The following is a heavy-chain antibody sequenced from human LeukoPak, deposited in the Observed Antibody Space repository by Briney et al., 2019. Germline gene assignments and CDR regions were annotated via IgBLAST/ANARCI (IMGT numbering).Heavy chain of an antibody. J-gene: IGHJ5*02. CDR1: GFTFSSYG. CDR2: IWYDGSNK. V-gene: IGHV3-33*01. CDR3: AREEVAGFNWFDP. Sequence: PGGSLRLSCAASGFTFSSYGMHWVRQAPGKGLEWVAVIWYDGSNKYYADSVKGRFTISRDNSKNTLYLQVNSLRAEDTAVYYCAREEVAGFNWFDPWGQGTLVTVSS. D-gene: IGHD6-19*01.